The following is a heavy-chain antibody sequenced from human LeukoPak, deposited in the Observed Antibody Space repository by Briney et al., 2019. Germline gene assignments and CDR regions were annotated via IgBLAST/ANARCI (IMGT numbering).Heavy chain of an antibody. D-gene: IGHD3-22*01. V-gene: IGHV3-21*01. CDR1: GFTFSRYS. J-gene: IGHJ4*02. CDR2: ITTSSTYI. CDR3: ATYKAYYDSSQGLDY. Sequence: GGSLRLSCAASGFTFSRYSMNWVRQAPGTGLEWVSSITTSSTYIYYADSVKGRFTISRDDAKNSLCLQMNSLRVEDTAVYYCATYKAYYDSSQGLDYWGQGTLVTVSS.